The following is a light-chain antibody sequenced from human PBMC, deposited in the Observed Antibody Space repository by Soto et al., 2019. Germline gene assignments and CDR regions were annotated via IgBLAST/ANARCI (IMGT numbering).Light chain of an antibody. CDR3: QQFGSSIPHT. CDR1: QVIGSRY. J-gene: IGKJ2*01. CDR2: GAS. Sequence: EIVMTQSPGTLSLSPGERATISCRASQVIGSRYLAWYHQKSGQAPRLLIYGASSRATGIPDRFSGSGSGTDFTLTISRLEPEDFGVYYCQQFGSSIPHTFGQGTKLKIK. V-gene: IGKV3-20*01.